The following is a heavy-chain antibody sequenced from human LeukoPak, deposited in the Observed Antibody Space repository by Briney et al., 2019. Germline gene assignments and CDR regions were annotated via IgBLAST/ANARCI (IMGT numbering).Heavy chain of an antibody. CDR2: INHSGST. D-gene: IGHD3-10*01. CDR3: ARHMVRGVIITTWFDP. V-gene: IGHV4-38-2*02. Sequence: SETLPLTCTVSGYSISSDYYWSWIRQPPGKGLEWIGEINHSGSTNYNPSLKSRVTISVDTSKNQFSLKLSSVTAADTAVYYCARHMVRGVIITTWFDPWGQGTLVTVSS. CDR1: GYSISSDYY. J-gene: IGHJ5*02.